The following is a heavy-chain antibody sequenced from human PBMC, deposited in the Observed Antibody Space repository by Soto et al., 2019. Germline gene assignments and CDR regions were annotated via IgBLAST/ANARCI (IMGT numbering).Heavy chain of an antibody. V-gene: IGHV3-74*01. CDR1: GCTWSSYW. CDR3: ARALATMVRGVIKGYYYYMDV. D-gene: IGHD3-10*01. CDR2: ISIDGSST. Sequence: GGSLRLSCAACGCTWSSYWMHWVRQAPGKGLGWVSRISIDGSSTSYADSVKGRFTISRDNAKNTLYLQMHSLRAEDTDVYYCARALATMVRGVIKGYYYYMDVWGKGTTVTVS. J-gene: IGHJ6*03.